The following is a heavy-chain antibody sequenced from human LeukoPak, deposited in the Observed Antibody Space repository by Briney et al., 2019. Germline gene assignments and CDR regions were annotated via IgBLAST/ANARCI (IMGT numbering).Heavy chain of an antibody. V-gene: IGHV4-4*07. D-gene: IGHD3-10*01. Sequence: PSETLSLTCTVSGGSISSYYWSWLRQPAGKGLEWIGRIYTSGSTNYNPSLKSRVTMSVDTSKNQFSLKLSSVTAADTAVYYCARVVRYYYGSGSPATYFDYWGQGTLVTVSS. J-gene: IGHJ4*02. CDR3: ARVVRYYYGSGSPATYFDY. CDR1: GGSISSYY. CDR2: IYTSGST.